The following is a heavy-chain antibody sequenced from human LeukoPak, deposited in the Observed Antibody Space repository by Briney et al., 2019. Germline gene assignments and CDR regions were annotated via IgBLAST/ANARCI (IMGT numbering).Heavy chain of an antibody. D-gene: IGHD6-19*01. CDR3: ARGLAVAGTGY. Sequence: ASAKVSCKASGYTFTSYDINWVRQAPGQGLERVGWMNTNSGNTGYEQKSQGRVTMTRNTSTSTPYMELSSLRSGDTAVYYCARGLAVAGTGYWGQGTLVTVSS. V-gene: IGHV1-8*01. CDR2: MNTNSGNT. J-gene: IGHJ4*02. CDR1: GYTFTSYD.